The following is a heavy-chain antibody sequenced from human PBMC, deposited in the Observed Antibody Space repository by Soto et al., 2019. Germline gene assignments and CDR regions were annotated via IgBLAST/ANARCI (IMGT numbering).Heavy chain of an antibody. Sequence: SETLSLTCSVSGGSISSYYWSWIRQSAGKGLEWIGRVYNSGATSYIPSLKSRVTMSADTSNNQFSLKLSSVTAADTAVYYCAGIIVVVPAASRNWFDPWGQGTLVTVSS. CDR1: GGSISSYY. V-gene: IGHV4-4*07. J-gene: IGHJ5*02. D-gene: IGHD2-2*01. CDR3: AGIIVVVPAASRNWFDP. CDR2: VYNSGAT.